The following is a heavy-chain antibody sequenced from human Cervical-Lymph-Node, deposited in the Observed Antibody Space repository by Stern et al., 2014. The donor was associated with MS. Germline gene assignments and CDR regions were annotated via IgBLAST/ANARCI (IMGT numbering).Heavy chain of an antibody. D-gene: IGHD4-17*01. Sequence: QVQLVQSGAEVKKPGASMKASCKASGYNFTNYYIHWVRQAPGQGLEWMGRINTNSGGTKYAQKFQGRVTLTRDTSVSTAYMEVSRLMFDDTAVYYCARRVTRNNFDSWGQGTLIIVSS. V-gene: IGHV1-2*06. CDR3: ARRVTRNNFDS. CDR2: INTNSGGT. CDR1: GYNFTNYY. J-gene: IGHJ4*02.